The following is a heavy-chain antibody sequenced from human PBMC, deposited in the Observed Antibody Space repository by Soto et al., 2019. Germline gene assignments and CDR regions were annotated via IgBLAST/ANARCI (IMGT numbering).Heavy chain of an antibody. CDR1: GGSISSYY. D-gene: IGHD2-15*01. CDR3: ARDLDCSGGSCPVGSFDY. V-gene: IGHV4-59*01. CDR2: IYYSGST. Sequence: NPSETLSLTCTVSGGSISSYYWSWIRQPPGKGLEWIGYIYYSGSTNYNPSLKSRVTISVDTSKNQFSLKLSSVTAADTAVYYCARDLDCSGGSCPVGSFDYWGQGTLVTVSS. J-gene: IGHJ4*02.